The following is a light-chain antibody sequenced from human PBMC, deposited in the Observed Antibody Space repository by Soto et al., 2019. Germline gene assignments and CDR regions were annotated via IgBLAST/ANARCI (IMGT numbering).Light chain of an antibody. Sequence: EIVMTQSPATLSVSPGERATLSCRASQSISTELVWYQQKPGQPPRLLIYSVSTRATGVPARFTGSGSGSEFTLTISGLQSEDFAVYYCQQGHNWPLTFGQGTRLEI. CDR1: QSISTE. CDR3: QQGHNWPLT. V-gene: IGKV3-15*01. CDR2: SVS. J-gene: IGKJ2*01.